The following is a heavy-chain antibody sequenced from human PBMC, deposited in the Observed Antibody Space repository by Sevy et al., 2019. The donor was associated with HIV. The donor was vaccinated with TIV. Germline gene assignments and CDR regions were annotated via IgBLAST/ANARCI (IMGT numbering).Heavy chain of an antibody. CDR3: ARGIFGSGSRLGLGY. Sequence: GGSLRLSCVASGFTFSNNWMTWVRQAPGKGLQWGANIKQDGSEKYFVDSVKGRFTISRDNAKNSLYLQMSSLRVEDTAVYYCARGIFGSGSRLGLGYWGQGTLVTVSS. CDR1: GFTFSNNW. CDR2: IKQDGSEK. D-gene: IGHD3-10*01. V-gene: IGHV3-7*01. J-gene: IGHJ4*02.